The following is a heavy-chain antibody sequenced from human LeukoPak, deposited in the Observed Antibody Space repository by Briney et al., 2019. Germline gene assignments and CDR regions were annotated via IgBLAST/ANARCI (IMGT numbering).Heavy chain of an antibody. CDR2: ISSSGGVT. V-gene: IGHV3-23*01. CDR1: GFTFSTYA. J-gene: IGHJ4*02. Sequence: GGSLRLSCAASGFTFSTYAMSWVRQGSGKGLEWVSSISSSGGVTFYAGSVRGRFTISRDNSKNTLFLQMNSLRADDTAVYYCAKDRPNYYESNGHYYRRDGDCWGQGTLVTVSS. CDR3: AKDRPNYYESNGHYYRRDGDC. D-gene: IGHD3-22*01.